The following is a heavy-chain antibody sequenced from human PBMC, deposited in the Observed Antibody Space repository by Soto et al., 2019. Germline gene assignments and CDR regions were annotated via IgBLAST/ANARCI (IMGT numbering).Heavy chain of an antibody. Sequence: SETLSLTCTVSGGSISSSTYYWAWIRQPPGKGLEWIGSIYYSGSTYYNPSVKSRVTIAVDTSKNQVSLKLTSVTAADTAVYYCASTPSPTEQWLAPFEFWGQGILVTVSS. CDR1: GGSISSSTYY. CDR3: ASTPSPTEQWLAPFEF. D-gene: IGHD6-19*01. CDR2: IYYSGST. V-gene: IGHV4-39*01. J-gene: IGHJ4*02.